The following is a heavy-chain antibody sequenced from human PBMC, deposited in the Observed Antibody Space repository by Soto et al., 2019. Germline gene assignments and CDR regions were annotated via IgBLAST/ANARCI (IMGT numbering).Heavy chain of an antibody. CDR3: ARAPYSNAWYRFDL. CDR1: GFTFSGYW. J-gene: IGHJ4*02. Sequence: QLVESGGGLVQPGGSLRLSCEASGFTFSGYWMSWVRQAPGKGLEWVADIKHDGSVQYYVDSVKGRLTISRDNAKKQLDLQMNGVRAEDTALYYCARAPYSNAWYRFDLWGQGTLVTVSS. V-gene: IGHV3-7*03. CDR2: IKHDGSVQ. D-gene: IGHD4-4*01.